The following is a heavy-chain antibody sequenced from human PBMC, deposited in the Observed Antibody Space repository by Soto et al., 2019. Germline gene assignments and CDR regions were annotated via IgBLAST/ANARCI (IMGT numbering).Heavy chain of an antibody. V-gene: IGHV4-34*01. J-gene: IGHJ5*02. D-gene: IGHD3-16*02. CDR3: ARARGYLTRGWFAP. CDR2: INHSGST. CDR1: GGSFSGYY. Sequence: SETLSLTCAVYGGSFSGYYWSWIRQPPGKGLEWIGEINHSGSTNYNPSLKSRVTISVDTSKNQFSLKLSSVTAADTAVYYCARARGYLTRGWFAPWGQGTLVTVSS.